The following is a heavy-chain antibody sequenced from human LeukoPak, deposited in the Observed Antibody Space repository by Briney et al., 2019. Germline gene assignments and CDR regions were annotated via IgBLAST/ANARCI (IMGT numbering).Heavy chain of an antibody. CDR3: ARGYSSSRTKIDY. Sequence: ASVKVSCKASGYTFTGYYMHWVRQAPGQGLEWMGWINPNSGGTNYAQKFQGRVTMTRDTSISTAYMELSRLRSDDSAVYYCARGYSSSRTKIDYWGQGTLVTVSS. J-gene: IGHJ4*02. CDR2: INPNSGGT. D-gene: IGHD6-13*01. V-gene: IGHV1-2*02. CDR1: GYTFTGYY.